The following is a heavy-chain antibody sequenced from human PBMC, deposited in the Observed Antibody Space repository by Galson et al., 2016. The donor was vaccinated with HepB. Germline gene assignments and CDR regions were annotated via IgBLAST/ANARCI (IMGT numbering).Heavy chain of an antibody. V-gene: IGHV4-30-2*01. CDR3: SRTYYDFSAGFQHPFCL. CDR1: GVSIATGGYS. Sequence: TLSLTCAVSLSGVSIATGGYSWSWIRQPPGGGLEWIGFVYHNGHTSYNPSLKRRVTISLDTSENRFPLNLTSVTAADTAVYYCSRTYYDFSAGFQHPFCLWGPGTKVPFSS. CDR2: VYHNGHT. J-gene: IGHJ3*01. D-gene: IGHD3-9*01.